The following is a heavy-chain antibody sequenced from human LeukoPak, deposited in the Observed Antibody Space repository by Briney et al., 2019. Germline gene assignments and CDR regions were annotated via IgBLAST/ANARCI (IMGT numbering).Heavy chain of an antibody. CDR1: GFAFADYA. V-gene: IGHV3-43*02. CDR2: IHADGGRT. Sequence: GWSLRLSCAASGFAFADYAMHWVRQIPGEGLECVAHIHADGGRTFYADSVKGRFTVSRDNGKNSLFLQMDSLTSDDTALYYCSTWAFYHGLDAWGQGATVIVSS. D-gene: IGHD2/OR15-2a*01. CDR3: STWAFYHGLDA. J-gene: IGHJ6*02.